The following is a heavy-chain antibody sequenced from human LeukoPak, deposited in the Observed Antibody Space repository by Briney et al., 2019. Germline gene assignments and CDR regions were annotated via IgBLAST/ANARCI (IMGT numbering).Heavy chain of an antibody. V-gene: IGHV3-53*01. J-gene: IGHJ6*02. CDR1: GFTVSSNY. CDR3: ASCPVDYYGMDV. Sequence: GGSLRLSCAASGFTVSSNYMSWVRQAPGKGLEWVAVIYSGGSTYYADSVKGRFTISRDNSKNTLYLQMNSLGAEDTAVYYCASCPVDYYGMDVWGQGTTVTVSS. CDR2: IYSGGST.